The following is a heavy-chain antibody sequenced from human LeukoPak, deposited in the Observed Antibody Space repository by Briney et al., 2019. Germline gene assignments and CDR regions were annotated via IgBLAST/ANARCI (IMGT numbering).Heavy chain of an antibody. Sequence: GGSLRLSCAASGFTFSNAWMSWVRQAPGKGLEWVSAISGSGGSTYYADSVKGRFTISRDNSKNTLYLQMNSLRAEDTAVYYCAKDDRAAADYFDYWGQGTLVTVSS. V-gene: IGHV3-23*01. CDR2: ISGSGGST. CDR3: AKDDRAAADYFDY. D-gene: IGHD6-13*01. J-gene: IGHJ4*02. CDR1: GFTFSNAW.